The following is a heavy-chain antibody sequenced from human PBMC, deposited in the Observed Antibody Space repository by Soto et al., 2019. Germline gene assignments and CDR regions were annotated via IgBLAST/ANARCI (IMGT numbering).Heavy chain of an antibody. CDR1: GGSISSGGYS. V-gene: IGHV4-30-2*01. D-gene: IGHD2-2*01. CDR3: ARVPDD. Sequence: SETLSLTCAVSGGSISSGGYSWSWIRQPPGKGLEWIGYMYHSGSTYYNPSLKSRVTISIDRSKNQFSLKLSSVTAADTAVYYCARVPDDWGKGILVPVAS. J-gene: IGHJ4*02. CDR2: MYHSGST.